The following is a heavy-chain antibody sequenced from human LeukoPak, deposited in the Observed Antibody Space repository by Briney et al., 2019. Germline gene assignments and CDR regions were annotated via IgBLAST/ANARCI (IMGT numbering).Heavy chain of an antibody. CDR1: GGSFSGYY. CDR3: ARAYSGSSFDY. CDR2: INHSGST. J-gene: IGHJ4*02. D-gene: IGHD1-26*01. V-gene: IGHV4-34*01. Sequence: PSETLSLTCAVYGGSFSGYYWSWIRQPPGKGLEWIGEINHSGSTNYNPSLKSRVTISVDTSKNQFSLKLSSVTAADTAVYYCARAYSGSSFDYWGQGTLVTVSS.